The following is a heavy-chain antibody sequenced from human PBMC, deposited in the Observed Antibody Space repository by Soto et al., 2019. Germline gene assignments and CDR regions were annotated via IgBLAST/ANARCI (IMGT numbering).Heavy chain of an antibody. D-gene: IGHD2-2*01. V-gene: IGHV1-18*04. CDR2: ISVYNGNI. Sequence: QVQLVQSGAEVKKPGASVKVSCKASGYSFTNYGFSWVRQAPGQGLEWMGWISVYNGNINFAEKFQGRVTMTTDTSTSTAYMELRNLRSDDTAVYYCARELGYYSGASCYWVDYCGQRTLVTVSS. CDR3: ARELGYYSGASCYWVDY. CDR1: GYSFTNYG. J-gene: IGHJ4*02.